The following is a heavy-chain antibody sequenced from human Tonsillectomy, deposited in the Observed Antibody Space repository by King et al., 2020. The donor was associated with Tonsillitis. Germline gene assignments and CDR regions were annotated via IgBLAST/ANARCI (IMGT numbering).Heavy chain of an antibody. J-gene: IGHJ4*02. Sequence: VQLVESGGGLVQPGRSLRLSCAASGFTFDDYAMHWVRQVPGKGLEWVSGIIWNSGSLAYADSVKGRFTISRDNAKNSLYLQMNSLRGDDTALYYCAKDRRTWTFTALDHWGQGTLVPVSS. CDR2: IIWNSGSL. V-gene: IGHV3-9*01. CDR1: GFTFDDYA. D-gene: IGHD2/OR15-2a*01. CDR3: AKDRRTWTFTALDH.